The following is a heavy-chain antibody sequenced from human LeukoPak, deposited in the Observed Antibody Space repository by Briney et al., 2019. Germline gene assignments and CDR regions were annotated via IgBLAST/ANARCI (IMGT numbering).Heavy chain of an antibody. J-gene: IGHJ4*02. D-gene: IGHD2-2*01. V-gene: IGHV4-34*01. Sequence: SETLSLTCAVYGGSFSGYYWSWIRQPPGKGLEWIGEINHSGSTNYNPSLKSRVTISVDTSKNQFSLKLSSVTAADTAVYYCARGYSSSTSCYPYWGQGTLVTVSS. CDR3: ARGYSSSTSCYPY. CDR2: INHSGST. CDR1: GGSFSGYY.